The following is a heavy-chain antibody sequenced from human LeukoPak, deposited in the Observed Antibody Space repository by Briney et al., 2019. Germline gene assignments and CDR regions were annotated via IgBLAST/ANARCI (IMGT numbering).Heavy chain of an antibody. V-gene: IGHV3-23*01. CDR1: GFTFSIYA. Sequence: GGSLRLSCAASGFTFSIYAMSWVRQAPGKGLELVSSISGSGDLTYYAGSVKGRFTISRDNSKNTLYLQMYSLRAEDTAIYYCAKDRPNYYGNNGHYYKRDGDSWGQGTLVTVSS. J-gene: IGHJ5*01. D-gene: IGHD3-22*01. CDR2: ISGSGDLT. CDR3: AKDRPNYYGNNGHYYKRDGDS.